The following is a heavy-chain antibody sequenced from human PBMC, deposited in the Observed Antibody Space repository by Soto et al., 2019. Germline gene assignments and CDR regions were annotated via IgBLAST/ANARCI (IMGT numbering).Heavy chain of an antibody. CDR1: GGTFNTYA. Sequence: QVQLVQSGAEMKKPGSSVKVSCQYSGGTFNTYAMNWVRQAPGQGTEGMGDISPMFGAANYAPKFQGRVTITADESTGRSYMQLISLTSEDTALYFCAREVQVHTRAFVYWGQGTLVTVSS. D-gene: IGHD3-10*01. J-gene: IGHJ4*02. V-gene: IGHV1-69*19. CDR3: AREVQVHTRAFVY. CDR2: ISPMFGAA.